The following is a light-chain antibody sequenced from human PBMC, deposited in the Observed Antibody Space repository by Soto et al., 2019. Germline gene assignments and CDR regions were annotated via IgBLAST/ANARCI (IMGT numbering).Light chain of an antibody. J-gene: IGKJ4*01. CDR2: GAS. Sequence: EIVLTQSPGTLSLSPGERATLSCRASQSVSSIYLAWYQQKPGQAPRLLIYGASSRATGIPDRFSGSGSGTXFTLXIXXXXXXXXXXXXXXXXXXSALTFGGGTKVEIK. V-gene: IGKV3-20*01. CDR3: XXXXXSALT. CDR1: QSVSSIY.